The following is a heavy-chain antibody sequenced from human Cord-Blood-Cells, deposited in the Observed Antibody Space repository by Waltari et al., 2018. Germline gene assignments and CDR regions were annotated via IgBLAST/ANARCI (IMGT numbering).Heavy chain of an antibody. J-gene: IGHJ2*01. Sequence: VQLQESGPGLVKPSGTLSLTCAVSGGSISSSNWWRWVRQPPGRGLEWIGEIYHSGSTNYNPSLKSRVTISVDKSKNQFSLKLSSVTAADTAVYYCARNLPRGGVITPRRECFDLWGRGTLVTVSS. CDR2: IYHSGST. D-gene: IGHD3-10*01. CDR3: ARNLPRGGVITPRRECFDL. CDR1: GGSISSSNW. V-gene: IGHV4-4*02.